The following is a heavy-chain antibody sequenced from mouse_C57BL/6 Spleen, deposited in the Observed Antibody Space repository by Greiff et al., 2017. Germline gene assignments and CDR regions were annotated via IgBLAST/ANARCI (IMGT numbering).Heavy chain of an antibody. J-gene: IGHJ2*01. CDR3: ARDHGSSFVY. CDR1: GYTFTSYT. CDR2: INPSSGYT. Sequence: QVQLQQSGAELARPGASVKMSCKASGYTFTSYTMHWVKQRPGQGLEWIGYINPSSGYTKYNQKFKDKATLTADKSSSTAYMQLSSLTSEDSAVYDCARDHGSSFVYWGKGTTLTVSS. V-gene: IGHV1-4*01. D-gene: IGHD1-1*01.